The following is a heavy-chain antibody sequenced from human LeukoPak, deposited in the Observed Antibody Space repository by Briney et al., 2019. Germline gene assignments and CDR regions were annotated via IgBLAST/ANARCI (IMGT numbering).Heavy chain of an antibody. CDR1: RFTFSTYW. D-gene: IGHD3-16*01. CDR3: VRFMRGTIGGDN. Sequence: GGSLRLSCAASRFTFSTYWMHWVRQAPGKGLEWVANIKEDGREKYYVDSVKGRFTISRDNAKNSLYLQMNNLKAEDTAMYYCVRFMRGTIGGDNWGQGTLVTVSA. V-gene: IGHV3-7*01. CDR2: IKEDGREK. J-gene: IGHJ4*02.